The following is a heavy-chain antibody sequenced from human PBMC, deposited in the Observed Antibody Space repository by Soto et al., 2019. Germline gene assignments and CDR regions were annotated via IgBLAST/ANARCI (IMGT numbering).Heavy chain of an antibody. J-gene: IGHJ4*02. CDR1: GFTFSSYA. V-gene: IGHV3-23*01. D-gene: IGHD3-10*01. CDR3: AKDGASGITMVRGVTRFSDY. CDR2: ISGSGGST. Sequence: GGSLRLSCAASGFTFSSYAMSWVRQAPGKGLEWVSAISGSGGSTYYADSVKGRFTISRDNSKNTLYLQMNSLRAEDTAVYYCAKDGASGITMVRGVTRFSDYWGQGTLVTVSS.